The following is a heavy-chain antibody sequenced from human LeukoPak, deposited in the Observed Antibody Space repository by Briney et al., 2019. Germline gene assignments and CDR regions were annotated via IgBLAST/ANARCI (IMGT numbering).Heavy chain of an antibody. J-gene: IGHJ6*03. Sequence: PGGSLRLSCAASGFTFSSYSMNWVRQAPGKGLEWVSSISSSSSYIYYADSVKGRFTISRDNAKNSLYLQMNSLRAEDTAVYYCARGLHEIPAAEDYYYYYMDVWGKGTTVTVSS. V-gene: IGHV3-21*01. CDR1: GFTFSSYS. CDR3: ARGLHEIPAAEDYYYYYMDV. D-gene: IGHD2-2*01. CDR2: ISSSSSYI.